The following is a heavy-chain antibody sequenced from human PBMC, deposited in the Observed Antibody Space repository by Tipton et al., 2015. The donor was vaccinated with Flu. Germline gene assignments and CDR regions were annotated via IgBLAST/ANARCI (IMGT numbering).Heavy chain of an antibody. CDR1: GGSISTSY. J-gene: IGHJ3*02. V-gene: IGHV4-4*07. D-gene: IGHD5-12*01. CDR2: ISTSGST. CDR3: ARDLRGYSGYTGGDAFDM. Sequence: LRLSCTVSGGSISTSYWSWIRQPAGKGLEWIGRISTSGSTNYNVSLESRVILSRDTSKNHISLRLTSATAADTALYYCARDLRGYSGYTGGDAFDMWGRGIMVFVSS.